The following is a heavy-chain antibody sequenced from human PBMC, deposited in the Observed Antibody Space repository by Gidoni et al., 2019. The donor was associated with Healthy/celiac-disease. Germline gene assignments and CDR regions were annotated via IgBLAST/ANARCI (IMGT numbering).Heavy chain of an antibody. CDR1: GFSLSNARMG. Sequence: ESGPVLVKPTATLTLTCTVSGFSLSNARMGVSWIRQPPGKALEWLAHIFSNDEKSYSTSLKSRLTISKDTSKSQVVLTMTNMDPVDTATYYCARIRGTMRDPFDAFDIWGQGTMVTVSS. CDR2: IFSNDEK. J-gene: IGHJ3*02. CDR3: ARIRGTMRDPFDAFDI. D-gene: IGHD3-22*01. V-gene: IGHV2-26*01.